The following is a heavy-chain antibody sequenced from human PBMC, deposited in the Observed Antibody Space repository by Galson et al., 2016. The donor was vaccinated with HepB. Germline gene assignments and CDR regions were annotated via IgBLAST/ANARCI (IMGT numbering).Heavy chain of an antibody. D-gene: IGHD5-24*01. CDR3: ARDPGDGYNLPYDY. CDR1: GYTFTSYY. Sequence: SVKVSCKASGYTFTSYYMYWVRQAPGQGLEWMGTINPRGGSTGYAQKFQGRVTMTRDTSTSTVYMELSSLRSEDTAVYYCARDPGDGYNLPYDYWGQGTLVTVSS. V-gene: IGHV1-46*01. J-gene: IGHJ4*02. CDR2: INPRGGST.